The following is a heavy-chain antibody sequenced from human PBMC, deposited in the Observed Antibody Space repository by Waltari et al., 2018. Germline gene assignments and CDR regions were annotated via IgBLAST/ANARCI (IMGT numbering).Heavy chain of an antibody. Sequence: VESGGGLVKPGGSLRLSCAASGFTFSPYSMSWIRQAPGKGLEWVSSIGTTDSYIYYANSVRGRFTISRDNAKNSLFLQMNGLRADDTGVYYCARDGEFLRLGTTDYWGQGTLITVSS. D-gene: IGHD3-10*01. CDR2: IGTTDSYI. CDR3: ARDGEFLRLGTTDY. J-gene: IGHJ4*02. CDR1: GFTFSPYS. V-gene: IGHV3-21*01.